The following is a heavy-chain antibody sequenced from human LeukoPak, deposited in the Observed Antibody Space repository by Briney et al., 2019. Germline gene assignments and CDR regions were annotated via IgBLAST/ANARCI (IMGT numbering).Heavy chain of an antibody. J-gene: IGHJ4*02. V-gene: IGHV6-1*01. Sequence: SQTLSLTCAISGDSVSSNSAAWNWIRQSPSRGLEWLGRTYYRSKWYNDYAVSVKSRITINPVTSKNQFSLQLNSVTPEDTAVYYCARDSTYYDSSGYYSNYFDYWGQGTLVTVSS. CDR1: GDSVSSNSAA. CDR2: TYYRSKWYN. CDR3: ARDSTYYDSSGYYSNYFDY. D-gene: IGHD3-22*01.